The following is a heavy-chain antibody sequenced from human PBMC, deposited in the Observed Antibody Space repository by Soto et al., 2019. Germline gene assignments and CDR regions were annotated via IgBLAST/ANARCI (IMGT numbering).Heavy chain of an antibody. CDR1: GFTFSSYG. J-gene: IGHJ4*02. D-gene: IGHD2-2*01. CDR3: ATSPDCISTSCYRR. Sequence: QVQLVESGGGVVQPGRSLRLSCAASGFTFSSYGMHWVRQSPGKGLEWVAVISYDGSNKYYAGSVKGRFTISRDNSKNTLYLQMNSLRAEDTAVYYCATSPDCISTSCYRRWGQGTLVTVSS. CDR2: ISYDGSNK. V-gene: IGHV3-30*03.